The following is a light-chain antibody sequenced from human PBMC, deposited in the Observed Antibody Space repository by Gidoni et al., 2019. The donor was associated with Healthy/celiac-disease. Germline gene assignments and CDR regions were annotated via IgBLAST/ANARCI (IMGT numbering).Light chain of an antibody. CDR2: DVN. J-gene: IGLJ2*01. Sequence: QSALTQPRSVSGSPGQSVTISCTGTSGDVGGYSFVSWYQQRPGLAPKLILFDVNTRLSGVPDRFSGSKSGNTASLTISGLQTDDEADYYCCSYAGSSTFVVFGGGTKLTVL. CDR3: CSYAGSSTFVV. V-gene: IGLV2-11*01. CDR1: SGDVGGYSF.